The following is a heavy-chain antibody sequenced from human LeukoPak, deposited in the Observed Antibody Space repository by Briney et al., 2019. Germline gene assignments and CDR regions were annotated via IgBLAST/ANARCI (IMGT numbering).Heavy chain of an antibody. V-gene: IGHV4-34*01. Sequence: SETLSLTCTVYGGSFSGYYWSWIRQPPGKGLEWIGEINNSGSTNYNPSLNSRVTISVVTSKNQFSLQLNSVTAADTAVYYCVRHDGRGGATMGALDSWGQGSLVTVSS. D-gene: IGHD5-12*01. CDR2: INNSGST. CDR3: VRHDGRGGATMGALDS. CDR1: GGSFSGYY. J-gene: IGHJ4*02.